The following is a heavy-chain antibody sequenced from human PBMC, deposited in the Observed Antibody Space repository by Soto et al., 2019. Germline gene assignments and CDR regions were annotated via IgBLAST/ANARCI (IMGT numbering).Heavy chain of an antibody. D-gene: IGHD5-12*01. Sequence: GGSLRLSCAASGFMFDDYGMHWVRQAPGKGLEWVSGISWNSGSIGYADSVRGRFSISGDNAKNSLDLQMTSLRADDTALYYCAKGEWPRGPFDFWGQGTLVTVSS. J-gene: IGHJ4*02. CDR1: GFMFDDYG. CDR2: ISWNSGSI. V-gene: IGHV3-9*01. CDR3: AKGEWPRGPFDF.